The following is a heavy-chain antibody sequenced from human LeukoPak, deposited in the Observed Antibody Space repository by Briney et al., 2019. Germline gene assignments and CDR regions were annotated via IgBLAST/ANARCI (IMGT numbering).Heavy chain of an antibody. J-gene: IGHJ4*02. CDR2: IYYSGST. CDR1: GGSISSYY. D-gene: IGHD6-19*01. CDR3: ARVSSGWYYFDY. Sequence: TSETLSLTCTVSGGSISSYYWSWIRQPPGKGLEWIGYIYYSGSTNYNPSLKSRVTISVDTSKNQFSLKLSPVTAADTAVYYCARVSSGWYYFDYWGQGTLVTVSS. V-gene: IGHV4-59*01.